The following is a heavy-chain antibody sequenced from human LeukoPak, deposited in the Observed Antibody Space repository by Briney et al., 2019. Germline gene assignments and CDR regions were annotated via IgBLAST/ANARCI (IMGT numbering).Heavy chain of an antibody. V-gene: IGHV1-46*01. D-gene: IGHD2-8*01. CDR3: AREEVVLMVYAPYYYGMDV. Sequence: GASVKASCKASGYTFTSYYTHWVRQAPGQGLEWMGIINPSGGSTSYAQKFQGRVTMTRDTSTSTVYMELSSLRSEDTAVYYCAREEVVLMVYAPYYYGMDVWGQGTTVTVSS. J-gene: IGHJ6*02. CDR2: INPSGGST. CDR1: GYTFTSYY.